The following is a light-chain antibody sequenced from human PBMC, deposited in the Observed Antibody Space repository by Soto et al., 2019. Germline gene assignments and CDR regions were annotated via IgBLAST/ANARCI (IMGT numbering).Light chain of an antibody. J-gene: IGLJ1*01. CDR3: SSYTNINTRACV. CDR1: SGDIGSYNR. CDR2: AVT. V-gene: IGLV2-14*01. Sequence: QSALTQPASVSGSPGQSITISCTGTSGDIGSYNRVSWYQQHPGKALKLIIYAVTDRPSGVSNRFSGSKSGNTASLTISGLQAEDEAEYYCSSYTNINTRACVFGTGTKVTVL.